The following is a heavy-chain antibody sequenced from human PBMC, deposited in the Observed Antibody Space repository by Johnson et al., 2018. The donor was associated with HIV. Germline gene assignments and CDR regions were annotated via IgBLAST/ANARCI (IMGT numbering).Heavy chain of an antibody. Sequence: VQLVESGGGVVQPGRSLRLSCAASGFSFDDYVMYWVRQAPGKGLEWVGRIRSKANSYATAYAASVKGRFTISRDDSKNTAYRQMNSLKTEDTAVYYCTSGKSWLAVDAFDIWGQGTMVTVSS. J-gene: IGHJ3*02. D-gene: IGHD6-19*01. CDR3: TSGKSWLAVDAFDI. CDR1: GFSFDDYV. CDR2: IRSKANSYAT. V-gene: IGHV3-73*01.